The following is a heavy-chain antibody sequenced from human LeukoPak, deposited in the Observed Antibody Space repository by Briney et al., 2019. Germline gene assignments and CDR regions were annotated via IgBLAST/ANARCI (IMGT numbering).Heavy chain of an antibody. J-gene: IGHJ4*02. CDR2: ISAYNGNT. D-gene: IGHD6-13*01. Sequence: ASVKVSCKASGYTFTSYGVSWLRQAPGQGLEWMGWISAYNGNTNYAQKLQGRVTMTTDTSTSTAYMELRSLRSDDTAVYYCARDSGGGIAAAGSDYWGQGTLVTVSS. V-gene: IGHV1-18*01. CDR1: GYTFTSYG. CDR3: ARDSGGGIAAAGSDY.